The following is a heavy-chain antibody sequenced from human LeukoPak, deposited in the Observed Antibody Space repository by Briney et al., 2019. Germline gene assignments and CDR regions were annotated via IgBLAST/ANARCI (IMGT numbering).Heavy chain of an antibody. J-gene: IGHJ4*02. Sequence: SETLSLTCTVSGGSISSGDYYWSWIRQPPGKGLEWIGYIYYSGSTYYNPSLKSRVTISVDTSKNQFSLKLSSVTAADTAVYYCARGNGSSSLIFDYWGQGTLVTVSS. V-gene: IGHV4-30-4*01. CDR3: ARGNGSSSLIFDY. D-gene: IGHD6-6*01. CDR1: GGSISSGDYY. CDR2: IYYSGST.